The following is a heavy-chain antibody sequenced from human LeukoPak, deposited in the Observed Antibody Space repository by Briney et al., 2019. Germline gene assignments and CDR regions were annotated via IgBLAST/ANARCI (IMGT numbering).Heavy chain of an antibody. V-gene: IGHV3-30*02. CDR1: GFTFSSYG. J-gene: IGHJ4*02. D-gene: IGHD3-3*01. CDR2: IRYDGSNK. CDR3: ATGSITIFGVVINGIYYFDY. Sequence: GGSLRLFCAASGFTFSSYGMHWVRQAPGKGLEWVAFIRYDGSNKYYADSVKGRFTISRDNSKNALYLQMNSLRAEDTAVYYCATGSITIFGVVINGIYYFDYWGQGTLVTVSS.